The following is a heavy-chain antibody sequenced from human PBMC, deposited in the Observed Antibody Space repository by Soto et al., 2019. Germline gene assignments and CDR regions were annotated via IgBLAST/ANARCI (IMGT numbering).Heavy chain of an antibody. V-gene: IGHV3-30*18. CDR3: AKDLYDFWSGGGYYYYGMDV. CDR2: ISYDGSNK. CDR1: GSTFSSYG. J-gene: IGHJ6*02. D-gene: IGHD3-3*01. Sequence: PGGSLRLSCAASGSTFSSYGMHWVRQAPGKGLEWVAVISYDGSNKYYADSVKGRFTISRDNSKNTLYLQMNSLRAEDTAVYYCAKDLYDFWSGGGYYYYGMDVWGQGTTVTVSS.